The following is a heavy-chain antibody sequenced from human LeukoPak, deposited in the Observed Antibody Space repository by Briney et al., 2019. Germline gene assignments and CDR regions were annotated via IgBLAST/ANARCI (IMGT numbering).Heavy chain of an antibody. J-gene: IGHJ6*03. D-gene: IGHD3-10*01. CDR3: ARVGDLFGAHRVRGLPPDYYYMDV. Sequence: SQTLSLTCTVSGGSISSGSYYWSWIRQPAGKGLEWIGRIYTSGSTNYNPSLKSRVTISVDTSKNQFSLKVSSVTAADTAVYYCARVGDLFGAHRVRGLPPDYYYMDVWGKGTTVTVSS. V-gene: IGHV4-61*02. CDR1: GGSISSGSYY. CDR2: IYTSGST.